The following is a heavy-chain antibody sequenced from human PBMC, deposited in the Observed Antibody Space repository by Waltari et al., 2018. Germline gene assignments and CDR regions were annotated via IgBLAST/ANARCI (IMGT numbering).Heavy chain of an antibody. V-gene: IGHV4-59*01. CDR2: IYYSGST. CDR3: ARGRALVATEVAFDI. D-gene: IGHD5-12*01. Sequence: QVQLQESGPGLVKPSETLSLTCTVSGGSISSYSWIWIRRPPGKGLEWIGYIYYSGSTNYNPSLKSRVTISVDTSKNQFSLKLSSVTAADTAVYYCARGRALVATEVAFDIWGQGTMVTVSS. CDR1: GGSISSYS. J-gene: IGHJ3*02.